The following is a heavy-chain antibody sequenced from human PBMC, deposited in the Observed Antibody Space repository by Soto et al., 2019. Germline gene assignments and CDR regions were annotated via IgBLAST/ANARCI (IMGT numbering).Heavy chain of an antibody. CDR3: SRDLSTHPGSTPDYYGLDG. D-gene: IGHD2-2*01. Sequence: EVQLVESGGGMVQPGRSLRLSCTASGFTFGDYVMSWVRQAPGKGLEWIGFIRSKVYGGTTEYAASVKGRFTISRDDYKRIAYLQMNSLKTEDTAVYYCSRDLSTHPGSTPDYYGLDGWGQGTTVTVSS. CDR2: IRSKVYGGTT. V-gene: IGHV3-49*04. J-gene: IGHJ6*02. CDR1: GFTFGDYV.